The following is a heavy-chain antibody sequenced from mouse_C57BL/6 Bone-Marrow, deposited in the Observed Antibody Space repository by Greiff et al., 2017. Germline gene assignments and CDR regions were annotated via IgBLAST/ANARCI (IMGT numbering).Heavy chain of an antibody. V-gene: IGHV5-12*01. CDR1: GFTFSDYY. CDR3: ARQGDYGSSSYFDV. Sequence: EVQLVESGGGLVQPGGSLKFSCAASGFTFSDYYMYWVRQTPEKRLEWVAYISNGGGSTYYPDTVKGRFTISRDNAKNTLYLQMSRLKSEDTAMYYCARQGDYGSSSYFDVWGTGTTVTVSS. D-gene: IGHD1-1*01. CDR2: ISNGGGST. J-gene: IGHJ1*03.